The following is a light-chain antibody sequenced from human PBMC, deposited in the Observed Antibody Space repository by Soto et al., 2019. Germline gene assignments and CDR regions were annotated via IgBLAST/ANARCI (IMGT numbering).Light chain of an antibody. CDR1: QSVTSN. CDR2: GAY. J-gene: IGKJ2*01. V-gene: IGKV3-15*01. CDR3: QLYFPGPYT. Sequence: EIVMTQSPATLSLSPGERSTLSFRASQSVTSNLARYQQKPGRAPRLLIYGAYTRATGIPARFSGSGSGTEFTLTISSLQSEDFAFYYCQLYFPGPYTFGQGTKLEIK.